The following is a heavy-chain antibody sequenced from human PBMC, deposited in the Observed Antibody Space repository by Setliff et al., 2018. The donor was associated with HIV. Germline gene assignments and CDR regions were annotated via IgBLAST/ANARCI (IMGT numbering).Heavy chain of an antibody. V-gene: IGHV4-34*01. CDR3: ARWPPHRSSDYDQEYYFDY. CDR1: GGSFSGYY. CDR2: FYYSGST. Sequence: PSETLSLTCAVYGGSFSGYYWSWIRQPPGKGLEWIGSFYYSGSTYYNPSLKSRVTISVDTSKNQFSLKLSSVTAADTAVYYCARWPPHRSSDYDQEYYFDYWGQGTLVTVSS. D-gene: IGHD3-22*01. J-gene: IGHJ4*02.